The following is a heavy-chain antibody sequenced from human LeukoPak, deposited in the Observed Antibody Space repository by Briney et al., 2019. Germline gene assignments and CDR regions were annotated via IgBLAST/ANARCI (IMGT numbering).Heavy chain of an antibody. V-gene: IGHV3-15*01. J-gene: IGHJ1*01. CDR1: GFTFSNAW. CDR3: TTEWMGGTGYYNPEYFQH. CDR2: IKSKTDGWTT. Sequence: GGSLRLSCAASGFTFSNAWMSWVRQAPGKGLEWVGRIKSKTDGWTTDYAAPVKGRFTISRDDSKNTLYLQMNSLKIEDTAVYYCTTEWMGGTGYYNPEYFQHWGQGTLVTVSS. D-gene: IGHD3-9*01.